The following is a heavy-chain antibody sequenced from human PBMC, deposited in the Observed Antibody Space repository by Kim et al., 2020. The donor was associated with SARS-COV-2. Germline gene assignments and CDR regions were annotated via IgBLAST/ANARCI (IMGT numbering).Heavy chain of an antibody. Sequence: NREGSEKNYVGSLRSRFTITRDNTRNSLYLQMESLRAEDTAVYYCTTKNYWGQGTLVTVSS. J-gene: IGHJ4*02. CDR3: TTKNY. V-gene: IGHV3-7*01. CDR2: NREGSEK.